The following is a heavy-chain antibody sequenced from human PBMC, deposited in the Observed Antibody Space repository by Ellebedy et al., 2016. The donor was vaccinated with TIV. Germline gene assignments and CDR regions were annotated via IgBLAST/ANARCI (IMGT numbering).Heavy chain of an antibody. Sequence: PGGSLRLSCEASGFTVSASYLSWVRQAPGKGLEWVSTFYSGCSTNYADSVKGRFTISRDNAKNSLYLQMNSLRVEDTAVYYCATDISRLAATAAWGQGTLVTVSS. CDR2: FYSGCST. D-gene: IGHD6-13*01. V-gene: IGHV3-53*01. CDR3: ATDISRLAATAA. J-gene: IGHJ5*02. CDR1: GFTVSASY.